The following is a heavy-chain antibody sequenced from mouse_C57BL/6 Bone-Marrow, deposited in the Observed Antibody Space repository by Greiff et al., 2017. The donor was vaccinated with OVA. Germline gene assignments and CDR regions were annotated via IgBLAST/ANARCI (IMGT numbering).Heavy chain of an antibody. V-gene: IGHV12-3*01. CDR3: AGVSGIAMDY. CDR1: GFPITSGYY. J-gene: IGHJ4*01. CDR2: ITHSGET. D-gene: IGHD4-1*01. Sequence: VKLQESGPGLVKPSQSLFLTCSITGFPITSGYYWIWIRQSPGKPLEWMGYITHSGETFYNPSLQSPISITRDTSKNQFFLQLNSVTTEDTAMYYCAGVSGIAMDYWGQGTSVTVSS.